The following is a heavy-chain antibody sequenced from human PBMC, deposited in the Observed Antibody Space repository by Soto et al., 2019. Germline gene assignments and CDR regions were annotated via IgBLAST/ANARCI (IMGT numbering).Heavy chain of an antibody. Sequence: QVQLQESGPGLVKSSQTLSLTCTVSGGTISSGGYYWSWIRQLPGKGLEWIGYIYPSGSTYYKTYLQSRATISLDTSKNQFTLQMSFVTAADTAGYYWASERAGRGAFDIWGQGTMVTVSS. D-gene: IGHD3-10*01. CDR1: GGTISSGGYY. CDR3: ASERAGRGAFDI. V-gene: IGHV4-31*03. J-gene: IGHJ3*02. CDR2: IYPSGST.